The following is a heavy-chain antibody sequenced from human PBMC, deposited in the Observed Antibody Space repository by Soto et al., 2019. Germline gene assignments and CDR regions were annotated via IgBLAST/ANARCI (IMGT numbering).Heavy chain of an antibody. CDR3: ARDVCKGYNWKGAY. Sequence: SETLTLTCAVSGDSIGNSAYYWTWIRHLPGKGLEWIGHIHFSGSTYYNPSIRSRSSILVNTSKNQCSLRVTAVTAADTATYYCARDVCKGYNWKGAYWGQGTLVSGS. CDR1: GDSIGNSAYY. D-gene: IGHD1-1*01. V-gene: IGHV4-31*11. CDR2: IHFSGST. J-gene: IGHJ4*02.